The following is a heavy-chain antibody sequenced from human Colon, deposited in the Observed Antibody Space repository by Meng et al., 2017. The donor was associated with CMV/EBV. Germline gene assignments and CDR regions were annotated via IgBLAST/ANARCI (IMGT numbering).Heavy chain of an antibody. CDR1: GFTFSSYW. Sequence: GSLRLSCAASGFTFSSYWMSWVRQTPGKGLEWVANIKQDGSEKYHVDSVKGRFTISRDNAKNSVYLQMNSLRAEDTAVYYCARDARLKFFPYDWGQGTLVTVSS. V-gene: IGHV3-7*01. J-gene: IGHJ4*02. CDR3: ARDARLKFFPYD. CDR2: IKQDGSEK. D-gene: IGHD3-3*01.